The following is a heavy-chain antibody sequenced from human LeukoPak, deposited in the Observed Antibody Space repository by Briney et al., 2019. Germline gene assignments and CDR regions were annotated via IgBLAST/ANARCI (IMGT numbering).Heavy chain of an antibody. CDR2: IIPILGIA. CDR1: GGTFSSYA. CDR3: ARSAAVAGDYYYYGMDV. J-gene: IGHJ6*02. D-gene: IGHD6-19*01. Sequence: SVKVSCKASGGTFSSYAISWVRQAPGQGLEWMGRIIPILGIANYAQKFQGRVTITADKSTSTAYMELSSLRSEDTAVYYCARSAAVAGDYYYYGMDVWGQGTTVTVSS. V-gene: IGHV1-69*04.